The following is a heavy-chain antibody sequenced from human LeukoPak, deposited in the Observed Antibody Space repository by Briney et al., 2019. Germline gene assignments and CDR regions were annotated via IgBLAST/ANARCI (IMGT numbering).Heavy chain of an antibody. CDR1: GGSISSSSYY. J-gene: IGHJ4*02. D-gene: IGHD6-13*01. Sequence: SETLSHTCTVSGGSISSSSYYWGWIRQPPGKGLEWIGSIYYSGSTYYNPSLKSRVTISVDTSKNQFSLKLSSVTAADTAVYYCARQGRGSSWYYPDYWGQGTLVTVSS. CDR3: ARQGRGSSWYYPDY. V-gene: IGHV4-39*01. CDR2: IYYSGST.